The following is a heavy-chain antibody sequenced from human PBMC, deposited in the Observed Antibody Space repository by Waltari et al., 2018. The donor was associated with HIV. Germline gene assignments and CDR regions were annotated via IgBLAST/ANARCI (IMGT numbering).Heavy chain of an antibody. D-gene: IGHD2-15*01. V-gene: IGHV4-4*02. CDR3: AINGGSSNFDY. J-gene: IGHJ4*02. CDR2: IYHSGTT. Sequence: QVQLQESGPGLVKPSGTLSLTCAVSGGSFSSGNWWTWVRQPPGKGLEGIGEIYHSGTTNSTPSLKTRVTISLDKSKNQFSLKLSSVTAADTAVYYCAINGGSSNFDYWGQGTLVTVSS. CDR1: GGSFSSGNW.